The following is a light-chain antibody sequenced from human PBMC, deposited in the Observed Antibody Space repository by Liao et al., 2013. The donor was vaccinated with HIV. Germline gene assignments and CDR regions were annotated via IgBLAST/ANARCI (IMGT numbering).Light chain of an antibody. CDR1: KLGDKY. V-gene: IGLV3-1*01. CDR2: QDD. CDR3: YSEADYNLGV. J-gene: IGLJ3*02. Sequence: SYDLTQSSSVSVSPGQTASITCSGDKLGDKYVCWYQKKAGQSPLLVIYQDDKRPSGIPERVSGSSSGTTVTLTISGAQVEDEADYYCYSEADYNLGVFGGGTKLTVL.